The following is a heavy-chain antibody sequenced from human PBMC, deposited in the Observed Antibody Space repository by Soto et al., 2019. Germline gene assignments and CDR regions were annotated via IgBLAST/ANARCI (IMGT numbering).Heavy chain of an antibody. Sequence: SETLSLTCTVSGGSISSYYWSWIRQPPGKGLEWIGYIYYSGSTNYNPSLKSRVTISVDTSKNQFSLKVSSVTAADTAVYYCGSDSSGSYYFDYWGQGTLVTVSS. D-gene: IGHD6-19*01. J-gene: IGHJ4*02. CDR2: IYYSGST. CDR3: GSDSSGSYYFDY. CDR1: GGSISSYY. V-gene: IGHV4-59*01.